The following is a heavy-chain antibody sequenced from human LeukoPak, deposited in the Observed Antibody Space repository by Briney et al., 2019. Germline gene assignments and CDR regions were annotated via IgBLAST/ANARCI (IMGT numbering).Heavy chain of an antibody. J-gene: IGHJ2*01. D-gene: IGHD7-27*01. CDR2: IYHSGST. Sequence: SQTLSLTCAVSGGSISSGGYSWSWIRQPPGKGLEWIGYIYHSGSTYYNPSLKSRVTISVDRSKNQFSLKLSSVTAADTAVYYCARQLELGMHWYFDLWGRGTLVTVSS. CDR1: GGSISSGGYS. CDR3: ARQLELGMHWYFDL. V-gene: IGHV4-30-2*01.